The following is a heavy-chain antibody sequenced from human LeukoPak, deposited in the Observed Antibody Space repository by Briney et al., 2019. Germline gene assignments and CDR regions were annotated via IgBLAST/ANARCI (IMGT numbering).Heavy chain of an antibody. CDR3: ARDTGYSSGYYYGMDV. CDR2: IYYSGST. D-gene: IGHD6-19*01. Sequence: SETLSLTCTVSGGSISSGDYYWSWIRQPPGKGLEWIGYIYYSGSTYYNPSLKSRVTISVDTSKNQFSLKLSSVTAADTAVYYCARDTGYSSGYYYGMDVWGQGTTVTVSS. J-gene: IGHJ6*02. CDR1: GGSISSGDYY. V-gene: IGHV4-30-4*02.